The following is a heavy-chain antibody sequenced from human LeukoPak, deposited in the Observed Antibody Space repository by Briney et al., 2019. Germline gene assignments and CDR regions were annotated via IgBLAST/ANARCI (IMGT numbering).Heavy chain of an antibody. J-gene: IGHJ4*02. Sequence: GGSLRLSCAASGFTFSSYSMNWVRQAPGKGLEWVSSISSSSSYIYYADSVKGRFTISRDNAKNSLYLQVNSLRAEDTAVYYCAREDSTVTTTFNYGGQGPRVTVSS. V-gene: IGHV3-21*01. CDR3: AREDSTVTTTFNY. CDR1: GFTFSSYS. CDR2: ISSSSSYI. D-gene: IGHD4-17*01.